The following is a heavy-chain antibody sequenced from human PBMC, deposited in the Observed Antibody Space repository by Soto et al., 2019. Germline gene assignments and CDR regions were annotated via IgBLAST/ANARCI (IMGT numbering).Heavy chain of an antibody. J-gene: IGHJ6*02. CDR2: IWNDGSNK. D-gene: IGHD6-13*01. V-gene: IGHV3-33*01. CDR3: ARALFPTEDIAAMEV. Sequence: QSWGSRRVSCAASGFTFRDHAMHWVRQAPGKGREWLAIIWNDGSNKFYAGSVQGRFTISRDNSKNTVYLQMNTLSAEDTAVYYCARALFPTEDIAAMEVGAQGTTVTVS. CDR1: GFTFRDHA.